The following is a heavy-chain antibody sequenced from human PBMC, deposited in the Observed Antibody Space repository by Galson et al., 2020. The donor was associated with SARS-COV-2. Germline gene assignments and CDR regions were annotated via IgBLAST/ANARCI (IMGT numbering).Heavy chain of an antibody. J-gene: IGHJ2*01. V-gene: IGHV4-38-2*01. CDR2: IYQGGTT. CDR3: ARPSSSGYYSVWYFDL. Sequence: SETLSLICAVSGLSISSDFYWGWFRQPPGKGLEWIGNIYQGGTTYYNPSLQSRVTISIDRSKNQFSLKMTSVTAADTAIYYCARPSSSGYYSVWYFDLWGRGTLVTVSS. D-gene: IGHD3-22*01. CDR1: GLSISSDFY.